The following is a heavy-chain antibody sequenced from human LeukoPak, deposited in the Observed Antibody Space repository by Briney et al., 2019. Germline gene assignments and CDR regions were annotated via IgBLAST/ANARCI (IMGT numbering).Heavy chain of an antibody. V-gene: IGHV4-61*02. Sequence: SQTLSLTCTDSGVSISSGSYYWSWIRQPAGKGLEWIGRIYTSGSTNYNPSLKSRVTISVDTSKNQFSLKLSSVTAADTAVYYCARGPYDFWSGYYTPDYYYYYGMDVWGQGTTVTVSS. J-gene: IGHJ6*02. CDR2: IYTSGST. CDR3: ARGPYDFWSGYYTPDYYYYYGMDV. CDR1: GVSISSGSYY. D-gene: IGHD3-3*01.